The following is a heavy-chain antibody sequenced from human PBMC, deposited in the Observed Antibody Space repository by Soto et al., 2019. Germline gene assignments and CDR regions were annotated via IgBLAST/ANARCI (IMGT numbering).Heavy chain of an antibody. CDR1: GFSLRSDW. Sequence: GGSLRLSCAAIGFSLRSDWMAWVRQIPGKGLEFVANIKEDGSVKNYVDSVKGRFSISRDNDKNSLYLQMDSLRAEDTAVYYCGTDRWGGAFDMWGQGTTVTVSS. V-gene: IGHV3-7*01. CDR2: IKEDGSVK. J-gene: IGHJ3*02. CDR3: GTDRWGGAFDM. D-gene: IGHD3-10*01.